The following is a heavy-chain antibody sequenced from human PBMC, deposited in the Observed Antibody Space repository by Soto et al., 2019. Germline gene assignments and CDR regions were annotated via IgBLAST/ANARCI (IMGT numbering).Heavy chain of an antibody. CDR2: IIPILGIA. CDR1: GGTFSSYT. D-gene: IGHD2-2*01. J-gene: IGHJ1*01. Sequence: SVKVSCKASGGTFSSYTISWVRQAPGQGLEWMGRIIPILGIANYAQKFQGRVTITADKSTSTAYMELSSLRSEDTAVYYCARHHVLTVVQAALGRLAPCGQGSLVTVSS. CDR3: ARHHVLTVVQAALGRLAP. V-gene: IGHV1-69*02.